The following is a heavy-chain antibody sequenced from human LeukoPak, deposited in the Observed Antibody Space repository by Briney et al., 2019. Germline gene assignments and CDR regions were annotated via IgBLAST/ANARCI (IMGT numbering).Heavy chain of an antibody. CDR2: IYYSGST. D-gene: IGHD3-16*01. Sequence: PSETLSLTCTVSGGSISSHYWSWIRQPPGKGLEWIGYIYYSGSTNYNPSLKSRVTISVDTSKNQFSLKLSSVTAADTAAYYCARADFGDYFDYWGQGTLVTVSS. V-gene: IGHV4-59*11. CDR3: ARADFGDYFDY. CDR1: GGSISSHY. J-gene: IGHJ4*02.